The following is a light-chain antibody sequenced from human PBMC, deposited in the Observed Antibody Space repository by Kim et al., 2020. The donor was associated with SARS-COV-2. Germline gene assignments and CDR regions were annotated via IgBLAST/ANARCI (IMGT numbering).Light chain of an antibody. CDR1: RVERKY. J-gene: IGLJ2*01. V-gene: IGLV3-1*01. Sequence: VSVSPGQTAVITCCGHRVERKYVYWYQQKPGQSPLLVMSQDTKRPSGIPGRFSGSTSGSTATLTIGGTQAMDEADYYCQAWDNSVVFGGGTQLTVL. CDR3: QAWDNSVV. CDR2: QDT.